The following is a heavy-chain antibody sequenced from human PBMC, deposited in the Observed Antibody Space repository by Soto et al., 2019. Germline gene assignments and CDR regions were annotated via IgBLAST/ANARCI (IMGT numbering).Heavy chain of an antibody. J-gene: IGHJ4*02. CDR1: GFPFGRSA. CDR3: ATQDCSGAACSPPG. CDR2: IISDTART. D-gene: IGHD2-15*01. V-gene: IGHV3-23*01. Sequence: EVQLLESGGGLVQPGRSLRLSCAASGFPFGRSAMSWVRQAPGMGLEWVSTIISDTARTHYADSVKGRFTISRDSYKNTMFLQMNSLRAADTAVYYCATQDCSGAACSPPGWGQGTLVTVSS.